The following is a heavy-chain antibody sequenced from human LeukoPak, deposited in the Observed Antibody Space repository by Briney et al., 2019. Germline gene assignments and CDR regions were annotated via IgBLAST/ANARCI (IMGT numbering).Heavy chain of an antibody. Sequence: ASVKVSCKASGYTFTSYYIHWVRQAPGQGLEWMGIINPSGGSTNYAQKFQGRVTMTTDTSTSTAYMELRSLRSDDTAVYYCARSPPEVYSGSLTSGYWGQGTLVTVSS. CDR3: ARSPPEVYSGSLTSGY. J-gene: IGHJ4*02. D-gene: IGHD1-26*01. CDR2: INPSGGST. V-gene: IGHV1-46*01. CDR1: GYTFTSYY.